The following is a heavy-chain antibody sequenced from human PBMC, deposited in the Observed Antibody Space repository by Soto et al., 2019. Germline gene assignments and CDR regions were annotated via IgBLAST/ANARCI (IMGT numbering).Heavy chain of an antibody. CDR2: IYYSGST. CDR3: ARVNRGYSGSYDANWFGP. CDR1: GGSISSGGYY. V-gene: IGHV4-31*03. Sequence: LSLTCTVSGGSISSGGYYWSWIRQHPGKGLEWIGYIYYSGSTYYSPSLKSRVTISVDTSKNQFSLKLSSVTAADTAVYYCARVNRGYSGSYDANWFGPWGQGTLVTVSS. J-gene: IGHJ5*02. D-gene: IGHD1-26*01.